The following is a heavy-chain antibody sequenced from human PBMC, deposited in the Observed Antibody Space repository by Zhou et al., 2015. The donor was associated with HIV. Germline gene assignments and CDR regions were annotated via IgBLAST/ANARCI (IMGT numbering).Heavy chain of an antibody. V-gene: IGHV1-69*02. CDR1: GGTFSSYT. CDR2: IIPILGIA. D-gene: IGHD2-2*01. Sequence: QVQLVQSGAEVKKPGSSVKVSCKASGGTFSSYTISWVRQAPGQGLEWMGRIIPILGIANYAQKFQGRVTITADKSTSTAYMELSSLRSEDTAVYYCARGLYQLLVYWFDPWGQGTLVTVSS. CDR3: ARGLYQLLVYWFDP. J-gene: IGHJ5*02.